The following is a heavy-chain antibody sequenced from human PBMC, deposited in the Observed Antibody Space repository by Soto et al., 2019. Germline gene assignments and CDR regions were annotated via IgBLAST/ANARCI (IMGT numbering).Heavy chain of an antibody. CDR3: AKDSRSSSGWYHYSMDV. CDR1: GFTFSSYA. V-gene: IGHV3-23*01. D-gene: IGHD6-19*01. Sequence: EVQLLESGGGLVQPGGSLRLSCAASGFTFSSYAMSWVRQAPGKGLEWVSAISGSGGSTYYADSVKGRFTISRDNSKNTLYLQMNSLRAEDTAVYYCAKDSRSSSGWYHYSMDVWGQGTTVTVSS. CDR2: ISGSGGST. J-gene: IGHJ6*02.